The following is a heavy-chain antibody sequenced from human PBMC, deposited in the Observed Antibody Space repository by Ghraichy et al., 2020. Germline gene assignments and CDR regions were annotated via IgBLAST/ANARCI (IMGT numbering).Heavy chain of an antibody. D-gene: IGHD4-11*01. CDR1: DYSIHSGYY. V-gene: IGHV4-38-2*01. CDR3: VGLYSNYAIDL. Sequence: SQTLSLTCGVSDYSIHSGYYCGWVRQPPGKGLEWIGSLYFGGSTYYNPSLKSRVTISVDTSQKQLSLNLTSVTAADTAIYFCVGLYSNYAIDLWGQGTLVTVSS. CDR2: LYFGGST. J-gene: IGHJ4*02.